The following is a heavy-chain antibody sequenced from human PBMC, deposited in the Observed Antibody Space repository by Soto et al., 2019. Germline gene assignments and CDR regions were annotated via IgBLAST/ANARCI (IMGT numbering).Heavy chain of an antibody. J-gene: IGHJ4*02. CDR2: ISAYNGNT. D-gene: IGHD3-22*01. CDR3: AREGKYYYDSSGYPPHY. Sequence: ASVKVSCKASGYTFTSYGISWVRQAPGQGLEWMGWISAYNGNTNYAQKLQGRVTMTTDTSTSTAYMELRSLRSDDTAVYYCAREGKYYYDSSGYPPHYWGQGTLVTVSS. CDR1: GYTFTSYG. V-gene: IGHV1-18*04.